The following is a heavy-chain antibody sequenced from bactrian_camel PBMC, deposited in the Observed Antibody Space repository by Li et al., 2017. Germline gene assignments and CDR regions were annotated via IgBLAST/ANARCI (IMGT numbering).Heavy chain of an antibody. CDR1: GYTYSQNC. V-gene: IGHV3S40*01. CDR2: IDSRSGGT. J-gene: IGHJ4*01. Sequence: VQLVESGGGSVQTGGSLRLSCVVTGYTYSQNCMGWFRQAPGKEREGLAVIDSRSGGTLYADSVKGRFTISQDKAKNTVYLQMNSLKPEDTATYYCAAGRLRSGPLPSYFVPRGQGTQVTVS. D-gene: IGHD2*01. CDR3: AAGRLRSGPLPSYFVP.